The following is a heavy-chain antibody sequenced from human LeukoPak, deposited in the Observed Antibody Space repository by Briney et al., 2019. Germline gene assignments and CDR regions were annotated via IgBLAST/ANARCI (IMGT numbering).Heavy chain of an antibody. CDR3: ATDSSGYYRNFVY. V-gene: IGHV4-59*08. J-gene: IGHJ4*02. CDR1: GGSISGYY. D-gene: IGHD3-22*01. Sequence: SETLSLTCTVSGGSISGYYWSWIRQPPGKGLEWIGDIYYSGSTNYNPSLKSRVTISVDTPKNQSSLKLSSVTAADAAVYYCATDSSGYYRNFVYWGQGTLVTVSS. CDR2: IYYSGST.